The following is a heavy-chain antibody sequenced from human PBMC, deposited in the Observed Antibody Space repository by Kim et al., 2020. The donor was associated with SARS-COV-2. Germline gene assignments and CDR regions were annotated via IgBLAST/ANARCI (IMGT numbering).Heavy chain of an antibody. CDR3: AKLLYGDYGSWFDP. Sequence: ADSVKGRFTISRDNSKNTLYLQMNSLRAEDTAVYYCAKLLYGDYGSWFDPWGQGTLVTVSS. D-gene: IGHD4-17*01. V-gene: IGHV3-23*01. J-gene: IGHJ5*02.